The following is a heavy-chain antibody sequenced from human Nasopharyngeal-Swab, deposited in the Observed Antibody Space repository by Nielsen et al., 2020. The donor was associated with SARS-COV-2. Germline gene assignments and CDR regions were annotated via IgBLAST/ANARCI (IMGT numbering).Heavy chain of an antibody. V-gene: IGHV4-59*01. CDR1: GGSTTSYY. CDR3: ARVQVDDDFWTGYHFDY. CDR2: VFNSGST. D-gene: IGHD3/OR15-3a*01. J-gene: IGHJ4*02. Sequence: SETLSLTCTLSGGSTTSYYWYWIRQPPGKGLEWIGYVFNSGSTEYSPSLKRRATISVDTSNNQFSLNLSSVTAADTAVYFCARVQVDDDFWTGYHFDYWGQGTLVTVSS.